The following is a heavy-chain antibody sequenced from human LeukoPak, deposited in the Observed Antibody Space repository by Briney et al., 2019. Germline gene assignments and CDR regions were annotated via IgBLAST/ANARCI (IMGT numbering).Heavy chain of an antibody. CDR1: GGSISSYY. V-gene: IGHV4-59*01. Sequence: SETLSLTCTVSGGSISSYYWSWIRQPPGKGLEWIGYIYYSGSTNYNPSLKSRVTISVDTSKNQFSLKLSSVTAADTAVYYCAKESHAGAFDIWGQGTMVTVSS. CDR2: IYYSGST. J-gene: IGHJ3*02. CDR3: AKESHAGAFDI.